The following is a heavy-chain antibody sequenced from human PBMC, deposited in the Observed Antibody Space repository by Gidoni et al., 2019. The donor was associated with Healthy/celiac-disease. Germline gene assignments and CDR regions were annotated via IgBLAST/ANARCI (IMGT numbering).Heavy chain of an antibody. CDR2: ISWNSGSI. D-gene: IGHD6-13*01. CDR1: GFPFDDYA. V-gene: IGHV3-9*01. CDR3: AKDRGSSWYFGWFDP. Sequence: EVQLVESGGGLVQPGRSLRLSCAASGFPFDDYAMHWVRQDPGKGLEWVSGISWNSGSIGYADSVKGRFTISRDNAKNSLYLQMNSLRAEDTALYYCAKDRGSSWYFGWFDPWGQGTLVTVSS. J-gene: IGHJ5*02.